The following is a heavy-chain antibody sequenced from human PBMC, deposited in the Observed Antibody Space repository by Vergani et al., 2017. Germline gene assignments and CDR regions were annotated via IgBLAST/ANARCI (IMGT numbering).Heavy chain of an antibody. CDR3: VRTEYCTGIACNTRFDS. V-gene: IGHV3-74*03. CDR1: GFSFNTYW. Sequence: EVQLVESGGGSVQSGGSLRLSCVASGFSFNTYWMHWVRQVPGKGLMWVARIDEYGNRATYGDFETGRFPISRDNAKNTVFLQMNNLRADAAGVYYCVRTEYCTGIACNTRFDSWGQGALVTVSS. J-gene: IGHJ5*01. CDR2: IDEYGNRA. D-gene: IGHD2-8*02.